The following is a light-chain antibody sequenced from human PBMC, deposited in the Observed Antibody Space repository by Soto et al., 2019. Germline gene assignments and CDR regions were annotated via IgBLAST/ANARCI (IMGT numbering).Light chain of an antibody. CDR2: DAS. CDR3: QQRSNWPWT. CDR1: QSVSSSY. J-gene: IGKJ1*01. Sequence: EIVLTQSQDTLSLSTGERATLSCRASQSVSSSYLAWYQQKPGQAPRLLIYDASNRATGIPARFSGSGSGTDFTLTISSLEPEDFAVYYCQQRSNWPWTFGQGTKVDIK. V-gene: IGKV3-11*01.